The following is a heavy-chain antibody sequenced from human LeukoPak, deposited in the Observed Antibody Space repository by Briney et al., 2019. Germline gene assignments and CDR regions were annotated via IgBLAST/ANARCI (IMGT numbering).Heavy chain of an antibody. V-gene: IGHV1-2*02. D-gene: IGHD3-16*01. CDR3: ARDLPRFGGWLSA. CDR1: GYTFTGYS. Sequence: GASVKVSCKASGYTFTGYSMHWVRRAPGQGLEWMGWINPNSGGTDYAQKFQGRVTMTRDTSISTAYIELSRLRSDDTAVYYCARDLPRFGGWLSAWGQGTLVTVSS. CDR2: INPNSGGT. J-gene: IGHJ5*02.